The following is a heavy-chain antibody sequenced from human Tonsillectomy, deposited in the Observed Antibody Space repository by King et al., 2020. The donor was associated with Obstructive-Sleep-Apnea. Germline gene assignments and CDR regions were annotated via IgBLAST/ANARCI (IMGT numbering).Heavy chain of an antibody. Sequence: QLGQSGAEVKKPGASVKVSFKASGYTFTRYDINWVRQATGQGLEWMGWMNPNSGNTGYAQTFEGRVTMTRNTSISTAYMELSSLRSEDTAVYYCARGYCSSTSCHPYYYYYYGMDVWGQGTTVTVSS. V-gene: IGHV1-8*01. J-gene: IGHJ6*02. CDR2: MNPNSGNT. D-gene: IGHD2-2*01. CDR3: ARGYCSSTSCHPYYYYYYGMDV. CDR1: GYTFTRYD.